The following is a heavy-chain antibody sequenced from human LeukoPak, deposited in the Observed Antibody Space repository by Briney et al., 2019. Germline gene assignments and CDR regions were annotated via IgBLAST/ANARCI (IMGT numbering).Heavy chain of an antibody. V-gene: IGHV3-23*01. Sequence: PGGSLRLSCAASGFTFSSYSMNWVRQAPGKGLEWVSAISGSGGSTYYADSVKGRFTISRDNSKNTLYLQMNSLRAEDTAVYYCAKGARTSMIVVVNFDYWGQGTLVTVSS. J-gene: IGHJ4*02. CDR3: AKGARTSMIVVVNFDY. CDR2: ISGSGGST. D-gene: IGHD3-22*01. CDR1: GFTFSSYS.